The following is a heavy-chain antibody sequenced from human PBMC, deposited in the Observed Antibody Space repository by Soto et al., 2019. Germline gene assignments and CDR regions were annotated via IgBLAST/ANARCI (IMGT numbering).Heavy chain of an antibody. CDR2: IYYSGST. V-gene: IGHV4-59*01. CDR3: ARGSSGWPPRFDY. CDR1: GGPISSYY. D-gene: IGHD6-19*01. Sequence: SETLSLTCTVSGGPISSYYWSWIRQSPGKGLEWIGYIYYSGSTNYNPSLKSRVTISVDTSKNQFSLELSSVTAADTAVYYCARGSSGWPPRFDYWGQGTLVTFSS. J-gene: IGHJ4*02.